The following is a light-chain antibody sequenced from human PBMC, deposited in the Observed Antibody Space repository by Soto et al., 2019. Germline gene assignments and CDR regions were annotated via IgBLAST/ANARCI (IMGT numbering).Light chain of an antibody. V-gene: IGKV3-15*01. CDR1: QSVSSK. Sequence: EIVLTQSPGTLSLSPGERAALSCRASQSVSSKLAWYRQRPGQAPRLVIYDTSTRATGVPARFSGSGSGTEFTLTISSLQSEDFGVYYCQQYNDWFSITFGQGTRREIK. CDR3: QQYNDWFSIT. J-gene: IGKJ5*01. CDR2: DTS.